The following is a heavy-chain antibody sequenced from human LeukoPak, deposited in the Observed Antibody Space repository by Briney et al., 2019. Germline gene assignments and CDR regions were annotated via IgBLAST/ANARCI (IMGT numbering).Heavy chain of an antibody. Sequence: PGGSLRLSCAASGFTFSSYSMNWVRQAPGKGLEWVSSISSSSSYIYYADSVKGRFTISRDNAKNSLYLQMNSLRAEDTAVYYCARDLASSGWFPNDYWGQGTLVTVSS. CDR3: ARDLASSGWFPNDY. CDR1: GFTFSSYS. V-gene: IGHV3-21*01. CDR2: ISSSSSYI. D-gene: IGHD6-19*01. J-gene: IGHJ4*02.